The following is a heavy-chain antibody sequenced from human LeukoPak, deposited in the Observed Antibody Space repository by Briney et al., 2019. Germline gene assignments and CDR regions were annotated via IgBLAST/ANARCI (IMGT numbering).Heavy chain of an antibody. CDR1: GGSISSGSYY. D-gene: IGHD2-2*01. CDR2: IYTSGST. J-gene: IGHJ5*02. Sequence: SQTLSLTCTVSGGSISSGSYYWSWIRQPAGKGLEWIGRIYTSGSTNYNPSLKSRVTISVDTSKNQFSLKLSSVTAADTAVYYCARGGVGGVPARNNWFDPWGQGTLVTVSS. CDR3: ARGGVGGVPARNNWFDP. V-gene: IGHV4-61*02.